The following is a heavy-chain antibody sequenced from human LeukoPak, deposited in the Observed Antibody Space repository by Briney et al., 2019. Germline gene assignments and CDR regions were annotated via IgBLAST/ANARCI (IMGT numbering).Heavy chain of an antibody. CDR1: GFTFSSYA. CDR3: AKDSPYSSSWRDPFDY. CDR2: ISGSGGST. J-gene: IGHJ4*02. Sequence: GVSLRLSCAASGFTFSSYAMSWVRQAPGKGLEWVSAISGSGGSTYYADSVKGRFTISRDNSKNTLYLQMNSLRAEDTAVYYCAKDSPYSSSWRDPFDYWGQGTLVTVSS. D-gene: IGHD6-13*01. V-gene: IGHV3-23*01.